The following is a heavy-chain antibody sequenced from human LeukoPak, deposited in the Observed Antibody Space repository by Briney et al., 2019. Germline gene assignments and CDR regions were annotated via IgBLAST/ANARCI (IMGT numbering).Heavy chain of an antibody. V-gene: IGHV5-51*01. D-gene: IGHD3-22*01. J-gene: IGHJ5*02. Sequence: GESLKISCKASGYSFTNFWIGWVRQMPGKGLEWMGIIYPGDSNTRYSPSFQGQVTISADKSISTAYLQWSGLQASDTAVYYCARRETMKAWFDPWGQGTLVTVSS. CDR2: IYPGDSNT. CDR1: GYSFTNFW. CDR3: ARRETMKAWFDP.